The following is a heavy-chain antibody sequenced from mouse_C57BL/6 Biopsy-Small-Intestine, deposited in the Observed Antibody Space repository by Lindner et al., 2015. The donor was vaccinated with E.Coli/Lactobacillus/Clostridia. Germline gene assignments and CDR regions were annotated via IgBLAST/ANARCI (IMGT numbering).Heavy chain of an antibody. Sequence: VQLQESGAELARPGASVKMSCKASGYTFPRYSMHWIKQRPGQGLEWIGYINPNSDYTEYNQKFKDKATLTADKSSSTAYMQLNSLTSEDSAVYYCAKFHYYGSSYGWYFDVWGTGTTVTVSS. J-gene: IGHJ1*03. V-gene: IGHV1-4*01. D-gene: IGHD1-1*01. CDR1: GYTFPRYS. CDR3: AKFHYYGSSYGWYFDV. CDR2: INPNSDYT.